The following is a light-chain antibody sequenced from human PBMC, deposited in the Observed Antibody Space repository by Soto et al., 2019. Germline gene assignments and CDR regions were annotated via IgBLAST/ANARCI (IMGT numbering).Light chain of an antibody. Sequence: DFQMTQSPSSLSASVGDTVTITCRASQGISFYLAWYQQKPGRAPKLLIYAASTLQSGVPSRFSGSGSGTDFSLTISSLQPEDVATYFCQKYANPPRTFGQGTRVEI. CDR1: QGISFY. CDR2: AAS. V-gene: IGKV1-27*01. CDR3: QKYANPPRT. J-gene: IGKJ1*01.